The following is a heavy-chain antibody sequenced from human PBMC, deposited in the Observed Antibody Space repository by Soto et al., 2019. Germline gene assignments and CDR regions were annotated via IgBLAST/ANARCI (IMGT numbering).Heavy chain of an antibody. J-gene: IGHJ6*02. CDR2: ISRNGDRT. CDR1: GFTFWNYA. D-gene: IGHD2-21*01. Sequence: EVQLLESGGGLGQPGGSLRLSCEASGFTFWNYAMTWVRRAPGKGPEWVSSISRNGDRTYYVDSVKGRFIISRDNSENTLFLQMDSLRAEDAAIYYCVKDWGGEKCPCMDVWGQGTTVTVSS. CDR3: VKDWGGEKCPCMDV. V-gene: IGHV3-23*01.